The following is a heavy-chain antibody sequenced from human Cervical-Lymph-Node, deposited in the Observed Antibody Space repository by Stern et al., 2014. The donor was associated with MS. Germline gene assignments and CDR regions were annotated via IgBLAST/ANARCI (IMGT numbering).Heavy chain of an antibody. J-gene: IGHJ5*02. CDR1: GYSISSGYY. CDR2: IYHSGST. V-gene: IGHV4-38-2*02. CDR3: AREEQQLVHGNWFDP. D-gene: IGHD6-13*01. Sequence: QVQLQESGPGLVKPSETLSLTCTVSGYSISSGYYWGWIRQPPGKGLEWIGTIYHSGSTYYNPSLKSRVTLSVDTSNNPFSLQLTLVPAADTAVYYCAREEQQLVHGNWFDPWGQGTLVTVSS.